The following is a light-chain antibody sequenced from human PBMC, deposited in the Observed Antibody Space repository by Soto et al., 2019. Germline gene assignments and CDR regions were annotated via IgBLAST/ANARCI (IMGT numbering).Light chain of an antibody. Sequence: EIVLTQSPATLSLSPGERATLSCRASQSISSYLAWYQQKPGQAPRLLIYDASNRATGIPARFSGSGSGTDFTLTITSLESEDFAVYYCQQRSRWYTFGQRTKLELK. J-gene: IGKJ2*01. CDR3: QQRSRWYT. V-gene: IGKV3-11*01. CDR1: QSISSY. CDR2: DAS.